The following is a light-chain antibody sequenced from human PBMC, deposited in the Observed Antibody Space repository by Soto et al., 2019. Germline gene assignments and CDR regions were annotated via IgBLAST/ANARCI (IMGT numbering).Light chain of an antibody. CDR2: GDS. CDR1: SSNIGAGYN. CDR3: QSYDGSLSGGL. Sequence: QSVLTQPPSVSGAPGQRVTISCTGSSSNIGAGYNVHWYQQVPGTAPKLLISGDSNRPSGVPDRFSGSKSGTSASLAITGLQAEDEADYYCQSYDGSLSGGLFGGGTKLTVL. J-gene: IGLJ3*02. V-gene: IGLV1-40*01.